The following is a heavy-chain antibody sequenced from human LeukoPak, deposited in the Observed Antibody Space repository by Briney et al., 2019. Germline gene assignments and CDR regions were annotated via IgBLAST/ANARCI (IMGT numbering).Heavy chain of an antibody. CDR2: VNGGGGNT. D-gene: IGHD2-21*01. CDR3: AKTVVVITFRFDD. J-gene: IGHJ4*02. Sequence: GGSLRLSCAASGFTFNSYVMSWVRQAPGKGLEWVSSVNGGGGNTYYADSVKGRFTISRDNSKNMLYLQMNSLRADDTAIYYCAKTVVVITFRFDDWGQGALVTVSS. CDR1: GFTFNSYV. V-gene: IGHV3-23*01.